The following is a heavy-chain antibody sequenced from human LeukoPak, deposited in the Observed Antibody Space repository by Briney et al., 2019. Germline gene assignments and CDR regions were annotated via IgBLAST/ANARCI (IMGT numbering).Heavy chain of an antibody. V-gene: IGHV3-7*03. J-gene: IGHJ4*02. CDR2: IKQDGSER. D-gene: IGHD3-22*01. Sequence: PGGSLRHSCAASGFTFSIYWMSWVRQAPGKGLEWVANIKQDGSERYYVDSMKGRFTLSRDNAKNSLYLQMNSLRAEDTAVYYCARDRWSYDPQGGFDCWGQGTLVTVSS. CDR1: GFTFSIYW. CDR3: ARDRWSYDPQGGFDC.